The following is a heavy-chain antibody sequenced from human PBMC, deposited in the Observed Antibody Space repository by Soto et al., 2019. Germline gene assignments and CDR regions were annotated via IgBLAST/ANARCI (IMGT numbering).Heavy chain of an antibody. Sequence: EVQLLESGGGLVQPGGSLRLSCAASGFTFSSYAMSWVRQAPGKGLEWVSAISGSGGSTYYADSVKGRFTISRDNSKSTLDLQMNSLRAEDTAVYYCGVGLTFYYYGMDVWGQGTTFTVSS. CDR3: GVGLTFYYYGMDV. CDR2: ISGSGGST. CDR1: GFTFSSYA. V-gene: IGHV3-23*01. D-gene: IGHD7-27*01. J-gene: IGHJ6*02.